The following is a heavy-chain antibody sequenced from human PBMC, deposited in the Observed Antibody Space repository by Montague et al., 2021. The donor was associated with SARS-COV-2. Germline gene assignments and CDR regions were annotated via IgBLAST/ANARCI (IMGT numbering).Heavy chain of an antibody. D-gene: IGHD3-22*01. CDR1: GGSFSDYY. CDR3: ARGRQHFNMIVVVMTGGEYYFDY. V-gene: IGHV4-34*01. CDR2: INHRGTS. J-gene: IGHJ4*02. Sequence: SKTLSLTCAVYGGSFSDYYWSWIRQPPGKGLEWIGEINHRGTSKYHPSLKSRVSISLDTSKNQFSLYLSSVPAADTAVYYCARGRQHFNMIVVVMTGGEYYFDYWGQGTLVTVSS.